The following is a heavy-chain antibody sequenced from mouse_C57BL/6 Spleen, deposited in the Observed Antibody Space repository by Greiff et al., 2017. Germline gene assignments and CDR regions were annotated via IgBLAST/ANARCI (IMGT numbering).Heavy chain of an antibody. CDR1: GYSFTDYN. V-gene: IGHV1-39*01. CDR3: ARGTTGTPYYAMDY. CDR2: INPNYGTT. D-gene: IGHD4-1*02. Sequence: VQLKESGPELVKPGASVKISCKASGYSFTDYNMNWVKQSNGKSLEWIGVINPNYGTTSYNQKFKGKATLTVDQSSSTAYMQLNSLTSEDPAVYYCARGTTGTPYYAMDYWGQGTSVTVSS. J-gene: IGHJ4*01.